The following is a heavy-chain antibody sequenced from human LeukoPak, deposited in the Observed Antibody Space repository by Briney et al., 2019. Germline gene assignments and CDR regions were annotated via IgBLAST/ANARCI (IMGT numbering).Heavy chain of an antibody. CDR2: MNPNSGNT. D-gene: IGHD3-3*01. CDR3: ARALSYDFWSGYYVDC. V-gene: IGHV1-8*01. Sequence: GASVKVSCKASGYTFTSYDINWVRQATGQGLEWMGWMNPNSGNTGYAQKFQGRVTMTRNTSISTAYMELSSLRSEDTAVYYCARALSYDFWSGYYVDCWGQGTLVTVSS. J-gene: IGHJ4*02. CDR1: GYTFTSYD.